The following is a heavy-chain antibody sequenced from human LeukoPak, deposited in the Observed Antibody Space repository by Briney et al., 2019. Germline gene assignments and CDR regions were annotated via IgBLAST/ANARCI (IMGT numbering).Heavy chain of an antibody. V-gene: IGHV4-39*01. CDR1: GGSISSSSYY. J-gene: IGHJ4*02. Sequence: SETLSLTCTVSGGSISSSSYYWGWIRQPPGKGLEWIGSIYYSGSTYYNPSLKSRVTISVDTSKNQFSLKLSSVTAADTAVYYCARSYDFWSGSPNPFDYWGQGTLVTVSS. CDR3: ARSYDFWSGSPNPFDY. D-gene: IGHD3-3*01. CDR2: IYYSGST.